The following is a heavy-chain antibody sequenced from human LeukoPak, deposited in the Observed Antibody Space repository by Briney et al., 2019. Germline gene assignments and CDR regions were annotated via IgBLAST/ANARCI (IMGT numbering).Heavy chain of an antibody. CDR1: GYTFTSYG. J-gene: IGHJ5*02. V-gene: IGHV1-18*01. D-gene: IGHD2-2*01. CDR3: ARAQSRGISIVVVPAAHLAWFDP. Sequence: GASVKVSCKASGYTFTSYGISWVRQAPGQGLEWMGWISAYNGNTNYAQKLQGRVTMTTDTSTSTAYMELRSLRSDDTAVYYCARAQSRGISIVVVPAAHLAWFDPWGQGTLVTVSS. CDR2: ISAYNGNT.